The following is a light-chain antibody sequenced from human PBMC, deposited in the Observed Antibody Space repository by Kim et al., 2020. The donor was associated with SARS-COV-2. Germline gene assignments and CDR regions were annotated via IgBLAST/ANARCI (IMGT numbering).Light chain of an antibody. J-gene: IGLJ3*02. Sequence: GQSITISCTGTSSDVGGYNYVSWYQHHPGKAPKLMIYDVTKRPSGVSNRFSGSKSGNTASLTISGLQAEDEADYHCSSYTSTSTWVFGGGTKLTVL. CDR1: SSDVGGYNY. V-gene: IGLV2-14*03. CDR3: SSYTSTSTWV. CDR2: DVT.